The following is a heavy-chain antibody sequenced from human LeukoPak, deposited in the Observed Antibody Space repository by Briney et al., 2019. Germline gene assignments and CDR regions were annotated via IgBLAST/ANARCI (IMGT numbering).Heavy chain of an antibody. Sequence: PGGSLRLSCAASGFIVSSNYMSWVRQAPGKGLEWVSVIYSGGSTYYADSVKGRFTISRDNSKNTLYLQMNSLRAEDTAVYYCAKEDRSVAGKPQIDYWGQGTLVTVSS. D-gene: IGHD6-19*01. V-gene: IGHV3-53*01. CDR3: AKEDRSVAGKPQIDY. J-gene: IGHJ4*02. CDR2: IYSGGST. CDR1: GFIVSSNY.